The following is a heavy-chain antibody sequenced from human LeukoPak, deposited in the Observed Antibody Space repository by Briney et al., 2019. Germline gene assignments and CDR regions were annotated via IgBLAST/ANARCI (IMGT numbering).Heavy chain of an antibody. D-gene: IGHD3-3*01. J-gene: IGHJ3*02. Sequence: GGSLRLPCAASGFTVSSNYMSWVRQAPGKGLEWVSVIYSGGSTYYADSVKGRFTISRDNSKNTLYLQMNSLRAEDTAVYYCARRPGYYDFWSGYSRSYAFDIWGQGTMVTVSS. CDR1: GFTVSSNY. V-gene: IGHV3-66*01. CDR2: IYSGGST. CDR3: ARRPGYYDFWSGYSRSYAFDI.